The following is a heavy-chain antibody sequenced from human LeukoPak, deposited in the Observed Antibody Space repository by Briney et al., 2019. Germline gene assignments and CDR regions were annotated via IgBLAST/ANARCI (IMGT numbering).Heavy chain of an antibody. CDR1: GGSIGSNY. CDR2: IYYTGGT. D-gene: IGHD3-10*01. CDR3: ARAHTGYYGSGAGAFDI. V-gene: IGHV4-59*12. J-gene: IGHJ3*02. Sequence: PSETLSLTCTVSGGSIGSNYWTWIRQPPGKGLEYIGYIYYTGGTNYNPSLKSRVTISVDTSKNQFSLKLSSVTAADTAVYYCARAHTGYYGSGAGAFDIWGQGTMVTVSS.